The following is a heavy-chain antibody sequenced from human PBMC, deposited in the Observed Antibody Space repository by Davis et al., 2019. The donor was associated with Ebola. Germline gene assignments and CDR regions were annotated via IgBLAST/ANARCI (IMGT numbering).Heavy chain of an antibody. D-gene: IGHD3-3*01. CDR1: GFTFSDSY. Sequence: GESLKISCAASGFTFSDSYMSWIRQAPGKGLEWVSYISSGSGYTNYADSVKGRFTISRDNAKNSLYLQMNSLRAEDTAVYYCARDNTIFGVVLGDYGMDVWGQGTTVTVSS. J-gene: IGHJ6*02. CDR3: ARDNTIFGVVLGDYGMDV. V-gene: IGHV3-11*06. CDR2: ISSGSGYT.